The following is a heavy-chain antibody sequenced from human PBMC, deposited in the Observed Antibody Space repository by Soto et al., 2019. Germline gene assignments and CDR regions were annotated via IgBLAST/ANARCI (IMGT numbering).Heavy chain of an antibody. Sequence: SVMLSDTCGVEGGSFSGYYGSWIRQPPGKGLEWIGEINHSGSTNYNPSLKSRVTISVDTSKNQFSLKLSSVTAADTAVYYCARGYGRNFAYWGQGTLVPVSS. J-gene: IGHJ4*02. V-gene: IGHV4-34*01. CDR2: INHSGST. CDR3: ARGYGRNFAY. D-gene: IGHD3-10*01. CDR1: GGSFSGYY.